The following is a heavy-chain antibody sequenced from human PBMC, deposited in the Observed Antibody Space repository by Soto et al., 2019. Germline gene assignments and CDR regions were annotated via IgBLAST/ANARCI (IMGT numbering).Heavy chain of an antibody. CDR2: IIPIFGTA. V-gene: IGHV1-69*13. Sequence: GASVKVSCKASGGTFSSYAISWVRQAPGQGLEWMGGIIPIFGTANYAQKFQGRVTITADESTSTAYMELSSLRSEDTAVYYCASSREIDKRLDDWGQGTTVTVSS. D-gene: IGHD3-9*01. CDR1: GGTFSSYA. J-gene: IGHJ6*02. CDR3: ASSREIDKRLDD.